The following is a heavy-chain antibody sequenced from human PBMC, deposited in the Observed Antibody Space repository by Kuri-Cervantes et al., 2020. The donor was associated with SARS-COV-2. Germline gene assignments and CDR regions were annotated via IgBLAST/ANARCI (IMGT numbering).Heavy chain of an antibody. J-gene: IGHJ6*02. CDR3: ARDTGGTMIYYYYYYGMDV. D-gene: IGHD2-8*02. Sequence: GGSLRPPCAASGLTFSSYWMSGVRQAPGKGLEWVANIKQDGSEKYYVDSVKGRFTISRDNAKNSLYLQMNSLRAKDTAVYYCARDTGGTMIYYYYYYGMDVWGQGTTVTVSS. CDR1: GLTFSSYW. CDR2: IKQDGSEK. V-gene: IGHV3-7*01.